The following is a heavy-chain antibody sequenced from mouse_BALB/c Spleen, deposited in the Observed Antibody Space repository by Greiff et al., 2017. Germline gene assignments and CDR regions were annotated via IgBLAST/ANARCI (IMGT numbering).Heavy chain of an antibody. D-gene: IGHD2-2*01. CDR2: INPSNGGT. J-gene: IGHJ4*01. V-gene: IGHV1S81*02. CDR3: VLVWLRLDY. Sequence: VQLQQPGAELVKPGASVKLSCKASGYTFTSYYMYWVKQRPGQGLEWIGGINPSNGGTNFNEKFKSKATLTVDKSSSTAYMQLSSLTSEDAAVYCCVLVWLRLDYWGQGTSVTVSS. CDR1: GYTFTSYY.